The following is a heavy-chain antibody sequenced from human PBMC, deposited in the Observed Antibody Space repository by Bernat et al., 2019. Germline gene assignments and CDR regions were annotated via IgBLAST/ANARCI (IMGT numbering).Heavy chain of an antibody. V-gene: IGHV4-61*01. CDR2: IYYSGST. CDR3: ARDYDFWGGYPGGWGY. D-gene: IGHD3-3*01. Sequence: QVQLQESGPGLVKPSETLSLTCTVSGGSVSSGSYYWSWIRQPPGKGLEWIGYIYYSGSTNYNPSLKSRVTISVDTSKNQFSLKLSSVTAADTAVYYCARDYDFWGGYPGGWGYWGQGTLVTVSS. CDR1: GGSVSSGSYY. J-gene: IGHJ4*02.